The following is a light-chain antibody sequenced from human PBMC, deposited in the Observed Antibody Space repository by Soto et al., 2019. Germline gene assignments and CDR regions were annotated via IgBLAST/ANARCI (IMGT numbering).Light chain of an antibody. CDR3: CSYAGSSTFVVV. CDR1: SSDVGSYNL. V-gene: IGLV2-23*03. J-gene: IGLJ2*01. Sequence: QSALTQPASVSGSPGQSITISCTGTSSDVGSYNLVSWYQQHPGKAPKLMIYEGSKRPSGVSNRFSGSKSGNTASLTISGLQAEDEADYYCCSYAGSSTFVVVFGGGTQLTVL. CDR2: EGS.